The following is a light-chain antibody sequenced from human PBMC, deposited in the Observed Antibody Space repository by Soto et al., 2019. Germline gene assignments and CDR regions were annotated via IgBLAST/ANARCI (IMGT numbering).Light chain of an antibody. CDR1: QTVSSN. CDR2: GAS. Sequence: IVMTQSPATLSVSPWERATLSCRASQTVSSNLAWYQQKPGQPPRLLIYGASTRATGVPARLSGSGSGTDFTLTISSLQSEDFAVYYCLQHHNWPRVTFGQGTKVDIK. CDR3: LQHHNWPRVT. J-gene: IGKJ1*01. V-gene: IGKV3-15*01.